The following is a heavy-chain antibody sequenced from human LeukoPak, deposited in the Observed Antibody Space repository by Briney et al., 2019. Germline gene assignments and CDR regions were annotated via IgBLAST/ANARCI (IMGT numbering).Heavy chain of an antibody. J-gene: IGHJ4*02. CDR3: ARDHTLRGTVTTGGY. Sequence: ASVKVSCKASGYTFTSYDINWVRQATGQGLEWMGWMNPNSGNTGYAQKFQGRVTMTRNTSMSTAYMELSSLRSEDTAVYYCARDHTLRGTVTTGGYWGQGTLVTVSS. CDR2: MNPNSGNT. CDR1: GYTFTSYD. V-gene: IGHV1-8*01. D-gene: IGHD4-17*01.